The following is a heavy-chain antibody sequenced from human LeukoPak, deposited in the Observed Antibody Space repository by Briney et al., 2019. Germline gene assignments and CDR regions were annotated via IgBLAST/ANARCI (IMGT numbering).Heavy chain of an antibody. Sequence: GRSLRLSCAASGFTFDDYAMHWVRQAPGKGLEWVSGISWNSGSIGYADSVKGRFTISRDNAKNSLYLQMDSLRAEDTALYYCAKGNYYDSSPGSRFDPWGQGTLVTVSS. D-gene: IGHD3-22*01. J-gene: IGHJ5*02. CDR2: ISWNSGSI. V-gene: IGHV3-9*01. CDR3: AKGNYYDSSPGSRFDP. CDR1: GFTFDDYA.